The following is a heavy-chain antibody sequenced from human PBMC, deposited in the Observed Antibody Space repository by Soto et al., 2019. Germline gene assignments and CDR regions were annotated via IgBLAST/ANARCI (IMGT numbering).Heavy chain of an antibody. CDR1: GYTFTSYG. Sequence: GASVKVSCKASGYTFTSYGISWVRQAPGQGLEWMGWISAYNGNTNYAQKLQGRVTMTTDTSTSTAYMELRSLRSDDTAVYYCAIRPSQLLFHFWGQATLVTVSS. CDR2: ISAYNGNT. CDR3: AIRPSQLLFHF. J-gene: IGHJ4*02. V-gene: IGHV1-18*01. D-gene: IGHD2-2*01.